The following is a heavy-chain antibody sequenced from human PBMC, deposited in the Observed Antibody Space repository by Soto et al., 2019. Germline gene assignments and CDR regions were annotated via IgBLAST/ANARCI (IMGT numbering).Heavy chain of an antibody. CDR1: GFTVSSNY. V-gene: IGHV3-53*01. CDR3: ARAPSPRDAFDI. J-gene: IGHJ3*02. Sequence: GGSLRLSCAASGFTVSSNYMSWVRQAPGKGLEWVSVIYSGGSTYYADSVKGRFTISRDNSKNTLYLQMNSLRAEDTAVYYCARAPSPRDAFDIWGQGTIVTVSS. CDR2: IYSGGST.